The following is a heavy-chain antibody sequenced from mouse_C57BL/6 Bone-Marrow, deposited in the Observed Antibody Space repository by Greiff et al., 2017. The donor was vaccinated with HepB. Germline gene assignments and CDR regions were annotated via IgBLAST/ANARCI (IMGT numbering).Heavy chain of an antibody. Sequence: EVLLVESGAELVRPGASVKLSCTASGFNIKDDYMHWVKQRPEQGLEWIGEIDPEDGDTEYASKFQGKATITADTSSNTAYLQLSSLTSEDSAVYYCAVFCYGSMWFSYWGRGTVVTVSA. D-gene: IGHD1-1*01. CDR3: AVFCYGSMWFSY. CDR2: IDPEDGDT. J-gene: IGHJ3*01. CDR1: GFNIKDDY. V-gene: IGHV14-4*01.